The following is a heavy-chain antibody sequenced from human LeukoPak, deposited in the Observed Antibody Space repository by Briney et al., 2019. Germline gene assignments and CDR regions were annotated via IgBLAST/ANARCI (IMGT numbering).Heavy chain of an antibody. CDR2: ISGSGGST. V-gene: IGHV3-23*01. J-gene: IGHJ4*02. D-gene: IGHD3-10*01. CDR1: GFTFSSYA. Sequence: GGSLRLSCAASGFTFSSYAMSWVRQAPGKGLEWVSAISGSGGSTYYADSVKGRFTISRDNSKNTLYLQMNSLRAEDTAVYYCANLRVPGGRDYYALDYWGQGTLVTVSS. CDR3: ANLRVPGGRDYYALDY.